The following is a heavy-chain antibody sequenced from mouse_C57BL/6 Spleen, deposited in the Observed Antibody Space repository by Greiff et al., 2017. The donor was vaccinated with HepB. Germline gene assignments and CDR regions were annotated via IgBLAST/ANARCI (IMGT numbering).Heavy chain of an antibody. CDR1: GFSLTSYG. D-gene: IGHD3-2*02. CDR2: IWSGGST. V-gene: IGHV2-2*01. CDR3: ARGAQATFAY. J-gene: IGHJ3*01. Sequence: VQGVESGPGLVQPSQSLSITCTVSGFSLTSYGVHWVRQSPGKGLEWLGVIWSGGSTDYNAAFISRLSNSKDNSKSQVFFKMNSLQADDTAIYYCARGAQATFAYWGQGTLVTVSA.